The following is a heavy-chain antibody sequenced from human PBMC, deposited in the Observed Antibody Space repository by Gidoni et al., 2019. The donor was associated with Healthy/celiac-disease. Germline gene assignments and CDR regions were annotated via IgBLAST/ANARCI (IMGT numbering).Heavy chain of an antibody. CDR3: ATGGDYGVGWFDP. Sequence: LEWMGGFDPEDGETIYAQKFQGRVTMTEDTSTDTAYMELGSLRSEDTAVYYCATGGDYGVGWFDPWGQGTLVTVSS. CDR2: FDPEDGET. D-gene: IGHD4-17*01. J-gene: IGHJ5*02. V-gene: IGHV1-24*01.